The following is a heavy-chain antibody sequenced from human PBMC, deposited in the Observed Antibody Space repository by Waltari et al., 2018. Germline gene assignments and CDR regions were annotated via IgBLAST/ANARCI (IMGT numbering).Heavy chain of an antibody. D-gene: IGHD4-17*01. CDR1: GYTLTELS. J-gene: IGHJ4*02. CDR3: ARDLSYGDYRFDY. CDR2: FDPEDGET. V-gene: IGHV1-24*01. Sequence: QVQLVQSGAEVKKPGASVKVSCKVSGYTLTELSMHWVRQAPGKGLEWMGGFDPEDGETIYAPKFQGRVTITADESTSTAYMELSSLRSEDTAVYYCARDLSYGDYRFDYWGQGTLFTVSS.